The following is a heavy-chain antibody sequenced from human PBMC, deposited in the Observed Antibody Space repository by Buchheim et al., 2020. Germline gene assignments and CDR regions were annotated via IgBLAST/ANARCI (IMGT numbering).Heavy chain of an antibody. CDR3: ITGVVGAPYTFF. V-gene: IGHV3-15*01. J-gene: IGHJ4*02. Sequence: EVQLVESGGGLVKPGGCLRLSCAASGFTFSDVWMSWVRQAPGKGLEWAGRIKSKTAGETTDYAEPVKGRFSISRDDSKNTPYLQMSSLKTEDTAVYFCITGVVGAPYTFFWGQGTL. CDR1: GFTFSDVW. CDR2: IKSKTAGETT. D-gene: IGHD2-15*01.